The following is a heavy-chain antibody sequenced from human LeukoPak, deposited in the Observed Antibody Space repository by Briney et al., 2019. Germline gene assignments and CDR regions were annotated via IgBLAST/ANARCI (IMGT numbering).Heavy chain of an antibody. V-gene: IGHV1-18*01. CDR3: AGTYYYGSGSYWDAFDI. D-gene: IGHD3-10*01. CDR1: GYTFTNYG. Sequence: EASVKVSCKASGYTFTNYGISWVRQAPGQGLEWMGWISGYNGNTNYAQKFQGRVTMTRNTSISTAYMELSSLRFEDTAVYYCAGTYYYGSGSYWDAFDIWGQGTMVTVSS. CDR2: ISGYNGNT. J-gene: IGHJ3*02.